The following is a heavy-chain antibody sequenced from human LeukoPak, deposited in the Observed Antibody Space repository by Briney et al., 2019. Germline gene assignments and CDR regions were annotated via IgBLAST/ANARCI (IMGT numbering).Heavy chain of an antibody. D-gene: IGHD3-3*01. Sequence: PSETLSLTCAVYDGSFSGYYWSWIRQPPGKGLEWIGEINHSGSTNYNPSLKSRVTISLDTSKSQFSLKVRYVTAADTAVYYCARDGLSRITIFGVANPNWFDPWGQGTLVTVSS. CDR2: INHSGST. V-gene: IGHV4-34*01. CDR3: ARDGLSRITIFGVANPNWFDP. J-gene: IGHJ5*02. CDR1: DGSFSGYY.